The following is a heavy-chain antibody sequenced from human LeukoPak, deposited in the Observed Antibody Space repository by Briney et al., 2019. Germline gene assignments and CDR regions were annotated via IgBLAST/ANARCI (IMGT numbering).Heavy chain of an antibody. CDR3: ANSSLLAAAGTCWY. Sequence: SETLSLTSAVYGVSFSGYYWSWLRQPPGKGLEWIGEINHSGSTNYNPSLKSRVTISVDTSKNQFSLKLSSVTAADTAVYYCANSSLLAAAGTCWYWGQGTLVTVSS. CDR1: GVSFSGYY. J-gene: IGHJ4*02. CDR2: INHSGST. D-gene: IGHD6-13*01. V-gene: IGHV4-34*01.